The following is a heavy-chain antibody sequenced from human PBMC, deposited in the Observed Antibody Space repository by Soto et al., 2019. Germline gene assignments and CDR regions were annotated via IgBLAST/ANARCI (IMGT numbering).Heavy chain of an antibody. CDR1: GYTFTYRF. V-gene: IGHV1-45*02. J-gene: IGHJ3*02. D-gene: IGHD1-26*01. Sequence: SVKVSCKTSGYTFTYRFLHWVRQAPGQALQWMGRITPFRGETIYAQKFQDRVTLTRDRSMTTAYMELSSLRPDDTAMYYCARSSLGGTAGDPFDIWGQGTMVT. CDR2: ITPFRGET. CDR3: ARSSLGGTAGDPFDI.